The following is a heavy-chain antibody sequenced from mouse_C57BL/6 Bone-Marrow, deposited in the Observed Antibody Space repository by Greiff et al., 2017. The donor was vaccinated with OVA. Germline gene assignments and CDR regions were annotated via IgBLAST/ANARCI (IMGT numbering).Heavy chain of an antibody. CDR1: GYSFTGYY. CDR2: INPSTGGT. CDR3: ARGGTSPFAY. V-gene: IGHV1-42*01. Sequence: EVKLMESGPELVKPGASVKISCKASGYSFTGYYMNWVKQSPETSLEWIGEINPSTGGTTYNQKFKAKATLTVDKSSSTAYMQLKSLTSEDSAVYYCARGGTSPFAYWGQGTLVTVSA. D-gene: IGHD4-1*01. J-gene: IGHJ3*01.